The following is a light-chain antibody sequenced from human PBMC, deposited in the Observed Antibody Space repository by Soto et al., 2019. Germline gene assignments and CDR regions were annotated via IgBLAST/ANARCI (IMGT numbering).Light chain of an antibody. CDR3: CSYAGSSTYV. V-gene: IGLV2-23*01. CDR2: GDT. J-gene: IGLJ1*01. CDR1: SSDVGSYDL. Sequence: QSALTQPASVSGSPGQSITISCTGTSSDVGSYDLVSWYQQHPGKAPKVMIYGDTKRPSGVSNRFSGSKSGYTASLTISGLRADDEADYYCCSYAGSSTYVFRTGTKVTVL.